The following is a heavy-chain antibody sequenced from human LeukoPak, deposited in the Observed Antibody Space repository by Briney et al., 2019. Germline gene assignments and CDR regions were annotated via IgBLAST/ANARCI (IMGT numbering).Heavy chain of an antibody. Sequence: PGGSLRLSCAASGFTFSSYGMHWVRQAPGKGLEWVAVISYDGSNKYYADSVKGRFTISRDNSKNTLYLQMNSLRAEDTAVYYCAKDDLLAVAGTFDYWGQGTLVTVSS. J-gene: IGHJ4*02. D-gene: IGHD6-19*01. CDR1: GFTFSSYG. CDR2: ISYDGSNK. V-gene: IGHV3-30*18. CDR3: AKDDLLAVAGTFDY.